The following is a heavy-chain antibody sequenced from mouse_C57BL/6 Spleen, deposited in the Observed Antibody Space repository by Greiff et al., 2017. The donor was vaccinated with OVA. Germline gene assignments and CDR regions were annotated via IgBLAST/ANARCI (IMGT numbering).Heavy chain of an antibody. V-gene: IGHV1-50*01. CDR2: IDPSDSYT. Sequence: QVQLQQPGAELVKPGASVKLSCKASGYTFTSYWMQWVKQRPGQGLEWIGEIDPSDSYTNYNQKFKGKATLTVDTSSSTAYMQLSSLTSEDSAVYYCARGGDYSNRSAMDYWGQGTSVTVSS. D-gene: IGHD2-5*01. J-gene: IGHJ4*01. CDR3: ARGGDYSNRSAMDY. CDR1: GYTFTSYW.